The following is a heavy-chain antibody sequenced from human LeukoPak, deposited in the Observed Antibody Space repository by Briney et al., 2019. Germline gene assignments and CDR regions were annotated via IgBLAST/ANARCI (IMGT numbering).Heavy chain of an antibody. CDR1: GFIVSSYE. CDR3: ARRFDL. V-gene: IGHV3-48*03. CDR2: ISHSGTTI. Sequence: GRSLRLSCAASGFIVSSYEMNWVRQAEGKGLEWVSYISHSGTTIYYADSVKGRFTISRDNAKNSLYLQMNSLRAEDTAFYYCARRFDLRGQGSLVTVSS. J-gene: IGHJ4*02.